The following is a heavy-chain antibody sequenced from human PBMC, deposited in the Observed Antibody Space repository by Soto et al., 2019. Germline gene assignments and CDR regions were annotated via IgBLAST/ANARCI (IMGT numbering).Heavy chain of an antibody. D-gene: IGHD3-9*01. CDR1: GFIFSSHN. CDR3: ARLVASETGYGMDV. V-gene: IGHV3-21*06. J-gene: IGHJ6*02. Sequence: DVQLVESGGGLVKPGGSLRLSCAASGFIFSSHNMNWVRQAPGKGLEWVSSITGSSSDIFDADSVKGRFTISRDNAKNTVYLQVNSLRAEDTGVYYCARLVASETGYGMDVWGQGTTVTVSS. CDR2: ITGSSSDI.